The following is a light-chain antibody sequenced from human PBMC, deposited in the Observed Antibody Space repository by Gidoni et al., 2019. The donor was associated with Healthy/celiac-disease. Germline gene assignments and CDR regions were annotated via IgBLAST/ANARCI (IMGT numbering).Light chain of an antibody. CDR3: VLYMGSGIWV. V-gene: IGLV8-61*01. CDR1: SDSVSTSYY. Sequence: QTVVTQEPSFSVSLGGTVTLTCVLSSDSVSTSYYPSWYQQTPGQAPRTLIYSTNTRSSGVPDRFSGSILGNKAALTITGAQADDESDYYCVLYMGSGIWVFGGGTKLTVL. CDR2: STN. J-gene: IGLJ3*02.